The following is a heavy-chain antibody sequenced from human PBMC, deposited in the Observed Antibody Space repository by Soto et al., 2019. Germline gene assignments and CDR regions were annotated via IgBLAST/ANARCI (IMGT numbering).Heavy chain of an antibody. CDR1: GYTFTSYG. J-gene: IGHJ4*02. Sequence: ASVKVSCKTSGYTFTSYGIIWVRQAPGQGLEWMGWISTHNDNTKYAQKLQGRVTVTTDTSTSTAYMELRSLRSDDTAVYYCAKLGYNYVSETSEGDFDYWGQGTLVTVSS. CDR3: AKLGYNYVSETSEGDFDY. V-gene: IGHV1-18*01. D-gene: IGHD3-10*01. CDR2: ISTHNDNT.